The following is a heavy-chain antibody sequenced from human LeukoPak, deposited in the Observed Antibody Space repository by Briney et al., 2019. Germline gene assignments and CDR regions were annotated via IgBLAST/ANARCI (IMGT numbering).Heavy chain of an antibody. V-gene: IGHV1-8*01. D-gene: IGHD3-10*01. CDR2: MNPNSGNS. CDR3: VIGSGSRRFDY. CDR1: GYTFTSYD. J-gene: IGHJ4*02. Sequence: ASVKVSCKASGYTFTSYDINSVRQSTGQRLECMGWMNPNSGNSGYAQKVQGRVTMTRNTSISTAYMELSSLRSEDTAVYYCVIGSGSRRFDYWGQGTLVTVSS.